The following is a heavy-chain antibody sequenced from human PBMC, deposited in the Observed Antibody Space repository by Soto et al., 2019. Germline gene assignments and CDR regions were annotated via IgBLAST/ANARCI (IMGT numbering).Heavy chain of an antibody. D-gene: IGHD2-2*01. V-gene: IGHV1-69*01. CDR3: ATALGCRSTSCTLDY. CDR1: GGTFGSYA. Sequence: QVQLVQSGAEVKKPGSSVKVSCKASGGTFGSYAFSWVRQAPGQGLEWMGGIIPVSGAAHYAQKFQGRLTITADESTSTAYIELSSLSSQDTAVYYCATALGCRSTSCTLDYWGQGTRVIVSS. J-gene: IGHJ4*02. CDR2: IIPVSGAA.